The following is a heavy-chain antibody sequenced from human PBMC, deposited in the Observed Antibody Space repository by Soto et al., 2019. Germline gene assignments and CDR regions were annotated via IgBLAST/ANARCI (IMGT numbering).Heavy chain of an antibody. CDR2: IKRDGLEK. D-gene: IGHD2-8*02. CDR1: GFTFKDYS. CDR3: ARHTWWHFD. Sequence: EVQLVESGGALVQPGGSLRLSCAASGFTFKDYSMTWMRQAPGRGPEWVANIKRDGLEKYYAESVRARFVISRDDAKNSLYLQLNSLRVEDTAVYYCARHTWWHFDWGQGTLVTVSS. J-gene: IGHJ4*02. V-gene: IGHV3-7*04.